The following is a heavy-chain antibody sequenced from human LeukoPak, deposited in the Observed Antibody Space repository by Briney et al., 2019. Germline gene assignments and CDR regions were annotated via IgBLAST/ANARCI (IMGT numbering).Heavy chain of an antibody. V-gene: IGHV4-38-2*02. CDR1: GYSINFGHL. CDR2: INHSGRT. J-gene: IGHJ5*02. Sequence: PSETLSLTCDVSGYSINFGHLWGWIRQPPGKGLEWIASINHSGRTYYTPSLKSRVTISVDTLKNHFSLKVTSVTAADTAMYFCARESSEVAHSMIRDWLDPWGQGTLVIVSS. CDR3: ARESSEVAHSMIRDWLDP. D-gene: IGHD2/OR15-2a*01.